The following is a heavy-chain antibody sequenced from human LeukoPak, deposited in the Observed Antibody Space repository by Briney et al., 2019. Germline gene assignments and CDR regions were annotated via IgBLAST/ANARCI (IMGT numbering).Heavy chain of an antibody. CDR1: GGSISSYY. V-gene: IGHV4-59*01. J-gene: IGHJ4*02. D-gene: IGHD4-17*01. CDR2: IYYSGST. CDR3: ARTTVYERYFGY. Sequence: SETLSLTCTVSGGSISSYYWSWIRQPPGKGLEWIGYIYYSGSTNYNPSLKSRVTISVDTSKNQFSLKLSSVTAADTAVYYCARTTVYERYFGYWGQGTLVTVSS.